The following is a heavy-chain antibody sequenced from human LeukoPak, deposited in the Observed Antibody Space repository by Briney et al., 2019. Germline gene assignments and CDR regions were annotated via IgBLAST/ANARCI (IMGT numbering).Heavy chain of an antibody. Sequence: GGSLRLSCAASGFAFGEFATNWVSQAPGQGMEWVGFIKTKVYGGTTEYAASVKGRFTISRDDYKAIAYLQMNSLKTEDTAVYYCTRDHRDDWNPGYYFDYWGQGALVTVSS. V-gene: IGHV3-49*04. J-gene: IGHJ4*02. CDR1: GFAFGEFA. D-gene: IGHD1-1*01. CDR3: TRDHRDDWNPGYYFDY. CDR2: IKTKVYGGTT.